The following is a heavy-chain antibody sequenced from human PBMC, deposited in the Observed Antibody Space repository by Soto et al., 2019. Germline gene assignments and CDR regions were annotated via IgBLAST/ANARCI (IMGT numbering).Heavy chain of an antibody. CDR3: ARAPKRYCSGGSCYGYYYYMDV. Sequence: QVQLVQSGAEVKKPGASVKVSCKASGYTFTSYGISWVRQAPGQGLEWMGWISAYNGNTNYAQKLQGRGTTPTDTSTSTAYRELRSLRSDDTAVYYCARAPKRYCSGGSCYGYYYYMDVWGKGTTVTVSS. CDR1: GYTFTSYG. J-gene: IGHJ6*03. CDR2: ISAYNGNT. D-gene: IGHD2-15*01. V-gene: IGHV1-18*01.